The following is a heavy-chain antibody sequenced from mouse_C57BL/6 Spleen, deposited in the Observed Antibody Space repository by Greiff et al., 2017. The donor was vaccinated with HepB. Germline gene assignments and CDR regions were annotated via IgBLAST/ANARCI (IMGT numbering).Heavy chain of an antibody. V-gene: IGHV1-55*01. J-gene: IGHJ4*01. CDR2: IYPGSGST. CDR3: ARIGYYGSSYGDAMDY. CDR1: GYTFTSYW. Sequence: QVQLKQPGAELVKPGASVKMSCKASGYTFTSYWITWVKQRPGQGLEWIGDIYPGSGSTNYNEKFKSKATLTVDTSSSTAYMQLSSLTSEDSAVYYCARIGYYGSSYGDAMDYWGQGTSVTVSS. D-gene: IGHD1-1*01.